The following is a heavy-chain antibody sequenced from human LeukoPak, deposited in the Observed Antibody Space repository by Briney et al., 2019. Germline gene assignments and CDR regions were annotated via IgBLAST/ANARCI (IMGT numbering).Heavy chain of an antibody. D-gene: IGHD6-13*01. Sequence: GESLQISFQGPGFRFTSYWIGWVRPVPGKGLGWMGIIYPGYSDTRYSPSVQGQVTTSADKSLSTAYLQRSRLIATETAMYYCARLRLSSRSWPYYSYFMVVWGKGTTVTISS. J-gene: IGHJ6*03. CDR1: GFRFTSYW. CDR2: IYPGYSDT. V-gene: IGHV5-51*01. CDR3: ARLRLSSRSWPYYSYFMVV.